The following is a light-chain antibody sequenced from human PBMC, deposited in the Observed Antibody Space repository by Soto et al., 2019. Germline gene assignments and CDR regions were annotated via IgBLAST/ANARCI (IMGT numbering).Light chain of an antibody. CDR1: SSDVGDYNY. CDR3: SSYTSSSSVI. CDR2: EVT. Sequence: QSALAQPASVSGSPGQSITISCTGTSSDVGDYNYVSWYQQHPGKAPKLMIYEVTNRPSGVSYRFSGSKSGNTASLTISGLQAGDEADYYCSSYTSSSSVIFGGGTKLTVL. J-gene: IGLJ2*01. V-gene: IGLV2-14*01.